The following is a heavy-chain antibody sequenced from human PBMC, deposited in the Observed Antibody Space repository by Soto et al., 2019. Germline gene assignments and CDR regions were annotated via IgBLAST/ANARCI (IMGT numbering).Heavy chain of an antibody. CDR2: IIPVFGAG. Sequence: QVQLVQSGAEVKKPGSSVKVSCKASGDTFSNYAISWVRQAPGQGLEWMGGIIPVFGAGHYAQQFQGRVTITADESTNTAYLDLRSLRSEDTAVYYCASGIAVAGHRPWYFDYWGQGTLITVSS. J-gene: IGHJ4*02. D-gene: IGHD6-19*01. V-gene: IGHV1-69*01. CDR1: GDTFSNYA. CDR3: ASGIAVAGHRPWYFDY.